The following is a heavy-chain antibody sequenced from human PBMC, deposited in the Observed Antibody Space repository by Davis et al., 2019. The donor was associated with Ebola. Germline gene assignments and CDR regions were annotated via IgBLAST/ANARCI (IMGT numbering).Heavy chain of an antibody. CDR1: GYTFTSYG. J-gene: IGHJ5*02. D-gene: IGHD3-10*01. CDR2: INAYNGNT. CDR3: ARDMGMVQEANWFDP. Sequence: ASVQVSCKASGYTFTSYGISWVRPAPGHGPEWMGWINAYNGNTNYAQKFQGRVTMTTDTSTSTAYMELRSLRSDDTAVYYCARDMGMVQEANWFDPWGQGTLVTVSS. V-gene: IGHV1-18*04.